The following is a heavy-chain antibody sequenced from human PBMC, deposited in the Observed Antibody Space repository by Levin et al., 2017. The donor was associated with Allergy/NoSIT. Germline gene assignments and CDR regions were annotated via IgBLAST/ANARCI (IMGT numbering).Heavy chain of an antibody. V-gene: IGHV7-4-1*02. D-gene: IGHD2-2*01. Sequence: GESLKISCKASGYSFINYPMNWVRQAPGQGLEWMGWITTTTGTPTYAQDFTGRFVFSLDTSDSTAYLQINSLKTEDTAVYFCARFSATSPYYFDLWGQGTLVTVSS. J-gene: IGHJ4*02. CDR3: ARFSATSPYYFDL. CDR1: GYSFINYP. CDR2: ITTTTGTP.